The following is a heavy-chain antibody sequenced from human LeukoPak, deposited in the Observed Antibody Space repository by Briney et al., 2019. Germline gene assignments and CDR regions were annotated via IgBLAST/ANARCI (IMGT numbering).Heavy chain of an antibody. CDR3: AARLLLWSGFDY. Sequence: EPSETLSLTCTVSGVSISSSNSYWGWIRQPPGKGLEWIGSIYYTENTYYNASLKSRVTISIDTSKNQISLRLTSVTATDTAVYYCAARLLLWSGFDYWGQGTLVTVSS. CDR1: GVSISSSNSY. J-gene: IGHJ4*02. CDR2: IYYTENT. V-gene: IGHV4-39*01. D-gene: IGHD3-10*02.